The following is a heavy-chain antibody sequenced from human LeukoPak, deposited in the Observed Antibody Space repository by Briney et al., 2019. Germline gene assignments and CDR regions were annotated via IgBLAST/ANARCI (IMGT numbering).Heavy chain of an antibody. V-gene: IGHV3-30*18. CDR1: GFTFSSYG. Sequence: GRSLRLSCAASGFTFSSYGMHWVRQAPGKGLEWVAVISYDGSNKNYADSVKGRFTISRDNSKNTLHLQMNSLRAEETAVYYCAKGWLADGSGIYYFDYWGQGTLVTVSS. J-gene: IGHJ4*02. D-gene: IGHD3-10*01. CDR2: ISYDGSNK. CDR3: AKGWLADGSGIYYFDY.